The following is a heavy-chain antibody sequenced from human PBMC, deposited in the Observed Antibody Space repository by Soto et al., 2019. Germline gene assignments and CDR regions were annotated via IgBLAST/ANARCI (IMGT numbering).Heavy chain of an antibody. D-gene: IGHD6-19*01. Sequence: ASVKVSCKASGYTFTSYAMHWVRQAPGQRLEWMGWINAGDGNTKYSQKFQGRVTITRETYASTAYMELSSLRSEDTAVYYCARRYRSSYSSGWHNGFAPWGQGTLVTVSS. V-gene: IGHV1-3*01. CDR2: INAGDGNT. CDR1: GYTFTSYA. J-gene: IGHJ5*02. CDR3: ARRYRSSYSSGWHNGFAP.